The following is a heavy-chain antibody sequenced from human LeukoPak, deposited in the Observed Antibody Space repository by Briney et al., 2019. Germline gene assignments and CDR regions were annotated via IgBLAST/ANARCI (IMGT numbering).Heavy chain of an antibody. CDR1: GSSISSSYY. D-gene: IGHD5-24*01. J-gene: IGHJ4*02. CDR2: ISHSGST. Sequence: SETLSLTCTVSGSSISSSYYGAWIRQPPGKGLEWIATISHSGSTYYNPSLKSRVTISADTSQNQHSLRLNSVTVADTAVYYCARVNTVMAIFDYWGQGTPVTVSS. CDR3: ARVNTVMAIFDY. V-gene: IGHV4-38-2*02.